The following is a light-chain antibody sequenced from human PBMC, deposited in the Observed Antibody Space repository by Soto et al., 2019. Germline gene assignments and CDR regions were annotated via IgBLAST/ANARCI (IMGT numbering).Light chain of an antibody. V-gene: IGKV1-5*03. Sequence: DIQMTQSPSTLSASVGDRVTITCRASQSISSWLAWYQQKPGKAPKLLIYKASSLESGVQPRFSGRGSGTEFTLTIRTVQPDNLETNICQQYNGYSTFGQGTKWEFK. CDR3: QQYNGYST. J-gene: IGKJ1*01. CDR1: QSISSW. CDR2: KAS.